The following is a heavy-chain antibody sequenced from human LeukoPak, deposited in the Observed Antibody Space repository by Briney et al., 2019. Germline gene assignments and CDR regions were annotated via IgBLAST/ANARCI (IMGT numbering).Heavy chain of an antibody. CDR1: GFTFRSHA. CDR3: ARDPWWSSGFDAFDI. J-gene: IGHJ3*02. CDR2: IYENGGTT. V-gene: IGHV3-23*01. Sequence: GGSLRLSCVGSGFTFRSHAMSWVRQAPEKGLEFVSGIYENGGTTYYADSVKGRFSISRDNSKNTLYLQMNSLRAEDTAVYYCARDPWWSSGFDAFDIWGQGTMVTVSS. D-gene: IGHD3-22*01.